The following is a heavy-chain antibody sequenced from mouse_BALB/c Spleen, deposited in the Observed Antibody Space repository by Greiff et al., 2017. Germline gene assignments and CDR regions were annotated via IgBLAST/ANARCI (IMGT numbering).Heavy chain of an antibody. J-gene: IGHJ2*01. CDR2: INPSTGYT. CDR1: GYTFTSYW. CDR3: ARGGDYRYDFDY. V-gene: IGHV1-7*01. D-gene: IGHD2-14*01. Sequence: QVQLKESGAELAKPGASVKMSCKASGYTFTSYWMHWVKQRPGQGLEWIGYINPSTGYTEYNQKFKDKATLTADKSSSTAYMQLSSLTSEDSAVYYCARGGDYRYDFDYWGQGTTLTVSS.